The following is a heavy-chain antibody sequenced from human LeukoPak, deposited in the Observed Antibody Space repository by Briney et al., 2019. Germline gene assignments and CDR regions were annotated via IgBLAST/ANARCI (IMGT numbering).Heavy chain of an antibody. V-gene: IGHV4-39*07. J-gene: IGHJ3*02. CDR1: GGSISSGDYY. CDR2: IHNNGNN. Sequence: SETLSLTCTASGGSISSGDYYWNWIRQPPGKGLEWIGTIHNNGNNYYSASLQSRVTISRDTSKNQFSLQLSSVTAADTALYYCARANYYDTIGYSRGAFDIWGQGTMVTVSS. CDR3: ARANYYDTIGYSRGAFDI. D-gene: IGHD3-22*01.